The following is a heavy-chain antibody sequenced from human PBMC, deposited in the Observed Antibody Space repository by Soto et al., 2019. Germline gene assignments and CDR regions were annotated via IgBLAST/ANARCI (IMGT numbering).Heavy chain of an antibody. J-gene: IGHJ5*02. CDR3: AKNQGVELVPLATVDWFDP. Sequence: GGSLRLSCVASGFIFENFGMSWVRQAPGKGLEWISSISGSGFKKYYADSVKGRFTISRDNSKSTVYPELNNLSAEDTAVYHCAKNQGVELVPLATVDWFDPWGQGSVVTVSS. CDR2: ISGSGFKK. D-gene: IGHD1-26*01. CDR1: GFIFENFG. V-gene: IGHV3-23*01.